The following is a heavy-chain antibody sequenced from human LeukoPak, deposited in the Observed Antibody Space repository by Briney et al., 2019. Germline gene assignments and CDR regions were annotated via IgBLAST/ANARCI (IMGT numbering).Heavy chain of an antibody. J-gene: IGHJ4*02. CDR1: GFTFSSYA. V-gene: IGHV3-23*01. CDR2: ISGSGGST. D-gene: IGHD3-22*01. Sequence: QSGGSLRLSCAASGFTFSSYAMSWVRQAPGKGLEWVSAISGSGGSTYYADSVKGRFTISSDNSKNTLYLQMNSLRAEDTAVYYCAKGGYYYTDFDYWGQGTLVTVSS. CDR3: AKGGYYYTDFDY.